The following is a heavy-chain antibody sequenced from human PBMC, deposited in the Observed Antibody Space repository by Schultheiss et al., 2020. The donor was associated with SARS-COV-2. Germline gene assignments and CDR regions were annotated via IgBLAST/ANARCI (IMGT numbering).Heavy chain of an antibody. CDR1: GGSVSSGSYY. CDR2: IYYSGST. J-gene: IGHJ4*02. V-gene: IGHV4-61*01. D-gene: IGHD2-21*01. Sequence: SETLSLTCTVSGGSVSSGSYYWSWIRQPPGKGLEWIGYIYYSGSTNYNPSLKSRVTISVDTSKNQFSLKLSSVTAADTAVYYCARDACRGGDCYSPGGEVYFDYWGQGTLVTVSS. CDR3: ARDACRGGDCYSPGGEVYFDY.